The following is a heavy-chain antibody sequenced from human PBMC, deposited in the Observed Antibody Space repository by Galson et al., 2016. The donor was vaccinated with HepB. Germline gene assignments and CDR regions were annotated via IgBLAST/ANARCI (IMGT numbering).Heavy chain of an antibody. D-gene: IGHD2-15*01. Sequence: SLRLSCAASGFTFSSYALHWVRQAPGKGLEWVAVISDDGSKKYCADSVKGRFTISRDNSKNTLYLQMNSLRGEDTAVYYCASEILGHCSGGSCYTGDHWGQGTLVTVSS. J-gene: IGHJ4*02. CDR2: ISDDGSKK. CDR3: ASEILGHCSGGSCYTGDH. CDR1: GFTFSSYA. V-gene: IGHV3-30-3*01.